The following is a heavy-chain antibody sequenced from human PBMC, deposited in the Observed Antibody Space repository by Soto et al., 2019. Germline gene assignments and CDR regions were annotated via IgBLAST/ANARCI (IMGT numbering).Heavy chain of an antibody. D-gene: IGHD3-3*01. V-gene: IGHV3-66*01. CDR2: IYSGGDI. J-gene: IGHJ4*02. CDR1: GFSVSSNY. CDR3: ARDHRDGDTI. Sequence: EVQVVESGGGLVQPGGSLRLSCAASGFSVSSNYMSWVRQAPGKGLEWVSVIYSGGDIYYADSVQGRFTTSRDNSKNSLDLQMNSLRAEDTAVYYCARDHRDGDTIWGQGVLVTVSS.